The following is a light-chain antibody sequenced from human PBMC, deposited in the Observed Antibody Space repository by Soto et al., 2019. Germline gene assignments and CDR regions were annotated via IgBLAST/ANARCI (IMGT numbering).Light chain of an antibody. CDR1: SSDVGTYNY. J-gene: IGLJ1*01. CDR2: DVS. CDR3: CSYAGSPRYV. Sequence: QSALTQPRSVSGSPGQSVTISCTGTSSDVGTYNYVSWYQQHPGKAPKVMIYDVSERPSGVPDRFSGSKSGNTASLTISGLQADDDADYCCCSYAGSPRYVFGTGTKLTVL. V-gene: IGLV2-11*01.